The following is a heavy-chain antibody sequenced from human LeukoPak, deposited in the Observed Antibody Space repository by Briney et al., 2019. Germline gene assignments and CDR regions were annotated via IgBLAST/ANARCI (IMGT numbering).Heavy chain of an antibody. D-gene: IGHD1-26*01. J-gene: IGHJ5*02. V-gene: IGHV4-61*01. CDR3: ARSRAFNSGAFDP. Sequence: ASETLSLTCTVSGASVSSASYWSWIRQPPGKGVEWIAHIYNDVNTNYNPSLKSRVTISVDTSKNQFSLRLNSVTAADTAVYYCARSRAFNSGAFDPWGQGSLVIVSS. CDR2: IYNDVNT. CDR1: GASVSSASY.